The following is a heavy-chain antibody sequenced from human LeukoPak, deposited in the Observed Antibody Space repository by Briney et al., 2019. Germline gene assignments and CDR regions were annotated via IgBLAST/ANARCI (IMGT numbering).Heavy chain of an antibody. V-gene: IGHV1-2*02. CDR1: GYAFAGYY. D-gene: IGHD3-10*01. J-gene: IGHJ4*02. CDR2: INPNRGGT. CDR3: ARDLYYYGSGSIPVNYYFDQ. Sequence: ASIKVSCKASGYAFAGYYMHWVRQAPGQGLEWMGWINPNRGGTKYAQKFRGRVTMTRDTSTSTAYMELSRLQSDDTAVYYCARDLYYYGSGSIPVNYYFDQWGQGTLVTVSS.